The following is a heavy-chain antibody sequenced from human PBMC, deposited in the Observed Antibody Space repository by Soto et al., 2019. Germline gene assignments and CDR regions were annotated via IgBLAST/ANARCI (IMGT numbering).Heavy chain of an antibody. Sequence: PGESLKISCKGSGYSFTSYWIGWGRQMPGKGLEWMGIIYPGDSDSRYSPSFQGEGTISADKSISTAYLQWSSLKASDTAMYYCARLGAPTYYYSGMDLWGEGPTGPVAS. CDR3: ARLGAPTYYYSGMDL. J-gene: IGHJ6*04. CDR2: IYPGDSDS. V-gene: IGHV5-51*01. CDR1: GYSFTSYW.